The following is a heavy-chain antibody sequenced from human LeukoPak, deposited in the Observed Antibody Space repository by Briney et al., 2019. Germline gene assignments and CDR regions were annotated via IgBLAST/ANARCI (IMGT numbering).Heavy chain of an antibody. CDR3: ARDKAVGPTLLDY. V-gene: IGHV3-21*01. CDR2: ISSSGSYI. CDR1: GFTFSSYE. J-gene: IGHJ4*02. Sequence: GGSLRLSCAASGFTFSSYEMNWVRQAPGKGLEWVSSISSSGSYIYYADSVKGRFTISRDNAKNSLFLQMNSLRAEDTAVYYCARDKAVGPTLLDYWGQGTLVTVSS. D-gene: IGHD1-26*01.